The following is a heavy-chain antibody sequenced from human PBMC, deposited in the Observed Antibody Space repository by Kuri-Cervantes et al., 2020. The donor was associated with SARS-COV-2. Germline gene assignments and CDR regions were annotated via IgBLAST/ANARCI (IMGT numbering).Heavy chain of an antibody. V-gene: IGHV4-39*07. CDR3: AIAWSTFDY. J-gene: IGHJ4*02. D-gene: IGHD2-15*01. Sequence: SETLSLTCIVSGGSISSSSYYWGWIRQPPGKGLEWIGSIYYSGSTYYNPSLKSRVTISVDTSKNQFSLKLSSVTAADTAVYYCAIAWSTFDYWGQGTLVTVSS. CDR2: IYYSGST. CDR1: GGSISSSSYY.